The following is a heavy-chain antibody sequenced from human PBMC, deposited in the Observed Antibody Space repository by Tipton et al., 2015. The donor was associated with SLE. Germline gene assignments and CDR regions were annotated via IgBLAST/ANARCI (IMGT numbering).Heavy chain of an antibody. CDR3: RGAFDI. V-gene: IGHV4-59*05. CDR1: GGSISSHY. J-gene: IGHJ3*02. CDR2: IYYSGST. Sequence: TLSLTCTVSGGSISSHYWSWIRQPPGKGLEWIGSIYYSGSTYYNPSLKSRVTISVDTSKNQFSLKLSSVTAADTAVYYCRGAFDIWGQGTMVTVSS.